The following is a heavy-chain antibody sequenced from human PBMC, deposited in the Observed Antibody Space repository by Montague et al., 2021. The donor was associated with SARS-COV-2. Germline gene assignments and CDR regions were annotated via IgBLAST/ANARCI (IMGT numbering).Heavy chain of an antibody. V-gene: IGHV4-34*01. J-gene: IGHJ6*03. CDR1: GGSFSTYS. D-gene: IGHD3-10*01. CDR2: IHHGGST. CDR3: ARLGDGVVPSPILGVGPYYSYYYVDV. Sequence: SETLSLTCAVHGGSFSTYSWNWIRQLPGKGLEWIGEIHHGGSTNYNPSLKSRVTISADTSKNQFSLKLTSVAAADTAVYYCARLGDGVVPSPILGVGPYYSYYYVDVWGKGTTVTVSS.